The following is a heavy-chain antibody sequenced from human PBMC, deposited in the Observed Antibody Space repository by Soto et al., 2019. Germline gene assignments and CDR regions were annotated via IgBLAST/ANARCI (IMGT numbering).Heavy chain of an antibody. CDR2: IIPIFGTA. V-gene: IGHV1-69*01. CDR1: GGTFSSYA. D-gene: IGHD4-17*01. Sequence: QVQLVQSGAEVKKPGSSVKVSCKASGGTFSSYAISWVRQAPGQGLEWMGGIIPIFGTANYAQKFQGRVTITADESTSTAYMEMSSLRSEDTAVYYCATVYGGLTSYDQFFDYWGQGTLVNVSS. CDR3: ATVYGGLTSYDQFFDY. J-gene: IGHJ4*02.